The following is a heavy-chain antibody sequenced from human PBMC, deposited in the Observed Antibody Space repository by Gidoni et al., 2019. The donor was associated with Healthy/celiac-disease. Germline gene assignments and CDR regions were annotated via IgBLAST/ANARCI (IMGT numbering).Heavy chain of an antibody. Sequence: EVQLVESGGVVVQPGGSLRLSCAASVFTFDDYTMHCVCQAPGKGLEWVSLISWDGGSTDYADSVKCRFTISRDNSKNSLYLQRNSLRTEDTALYYCAKPLYDSSGYYSNWGQGTLVTVSS. CDR2: ISWDGGST. V-gene: IGHV3-43*01. J-gene: IGHJ4*02. CDR1: VFTFDDYT. D-gene: IGHD3-22*01. CDR3: AKPLYDSSGYYSN.